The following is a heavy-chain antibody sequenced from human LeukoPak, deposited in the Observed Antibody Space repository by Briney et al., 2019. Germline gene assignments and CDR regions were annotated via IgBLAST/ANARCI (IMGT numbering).Heavy chain of an antibody. Sequence: GGSPRLSCAASAVTFSSYWMHWVRQAPGKGLAWVSRINPDGSSTNYADSVKGRFTISRDNVKNTLYLQMNSLRAEDTAVYYCATPGIRDQYDFDSWGQGTLVTVSS. CDR1: AVTFSSYW. J-gene: IGHJ4*02. V-gene: IGHV3-74*01. CDR3: ATPGIRDQYDFDS. D-gene: IGHD6-13*01. CDR2: INPDGSST.